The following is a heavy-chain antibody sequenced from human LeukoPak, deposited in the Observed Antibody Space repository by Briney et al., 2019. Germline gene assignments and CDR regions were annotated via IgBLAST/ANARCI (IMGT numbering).Heavy chain of an antibody. CDR2: MNPNSGNT. CDR3: ARGLETYYDFWSGYYPPDC. D-gene: IGHD3-3*01. V-gene: IGHV1-8*02. J-gene: IGHJ4*02. Sequence: GASVTVSFTGSGYTFTIYDINWGRQAPGQGLGWMGWMNPNSGNTGYAQKFQGRGTMTRNTSISTAYMELSSLRSEDTAVYYCARGLETYYDFWSGYYPPDCGGQGTLGTVS. CDR1: GYTFTIYD.